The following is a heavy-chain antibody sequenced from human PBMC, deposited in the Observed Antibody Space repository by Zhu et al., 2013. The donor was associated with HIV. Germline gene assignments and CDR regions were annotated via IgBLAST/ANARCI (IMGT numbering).Heavy chain of an antibody. CDR2: IIPIFGTA. D-gene: IGHD3-16*01. Sequence: QVQLVQSGAEVKKPGSSVKVSCKASGGTFSSYAISWVRQAPGQGLEWMGGIIPIFGTANYAQKFQGRVTITADESTSTAYMELSSLRSEDTAVYYCARDHVWGSMRPYYYGMDVWGPRDHGHRLL. CDR3: ARDHVWGSMRPYYYGMDV. J-gene: IGHJ6*01. V-gene: IGHV1-69*01. CDR1: GGTFSSYA.